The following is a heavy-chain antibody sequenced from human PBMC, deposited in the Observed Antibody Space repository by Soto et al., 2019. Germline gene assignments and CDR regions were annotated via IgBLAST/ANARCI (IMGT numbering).Heavy chain of an antibody. CDR3: ARDHIRTSGSGYYPVSY. D-gene: IGHD3-22*01. CDR2: IKQDGSET. V-gene: IGHV3-7*01. Sequence: EVQLVESGGGLVQPGGSLRLSCAASGFTFSRYWMSWVRQAPGKGLEWVANIKQDGSETYYVDSVKGRFTASRDNGRNSLYLQMNGLRAEGTAVYYCARDHIRTSGSGYYPVSYWCQGTLVTVSS. J-gene: IGHJ4*02. CDR1: GFTFSRYW.